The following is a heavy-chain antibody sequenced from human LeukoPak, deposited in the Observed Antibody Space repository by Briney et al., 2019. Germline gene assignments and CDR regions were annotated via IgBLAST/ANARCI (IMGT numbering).Heavy chain of an antibody. J-gene: IGHJ2*01. Sequence: PSGTLSLTCAVSGAFLDSNNWWSWVRQIPGKGLEWIAEIFHSGSTNYNPSLKSRVTISLDESKNQFYLKLNSVTAADTAVYYCARAPKYYFDSSASWYFDIWGLGTLVAVSS. V-gene: IGHV4-4*02. CDR1: GAFLDSNNW. CDR2: IFHSGST. D-gene: IGHD3-22*01. CDR3: ARAPKYYFDSSASWYFDI.